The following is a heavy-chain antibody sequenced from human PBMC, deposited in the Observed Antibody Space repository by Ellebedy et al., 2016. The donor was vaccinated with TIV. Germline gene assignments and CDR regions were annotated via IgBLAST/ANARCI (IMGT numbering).Heavy chain of an antibody. Sequence: GESLKISCAASGFTFGSFAMHWVRQAPGKGLEWLSVISGDGVNTYSAASVKGRFTITRDNFKNTLFLQVNRLRAEDTALYYGAKGSSSGFNYDRVGFQYWGQGTLGTVSS. CDR2: ISGDGVNT. J-gene: IGHJ4*02. CDR3: AKGSSSGFNYDRVGFQY. D-gene: IGHD3-22*01. CDR1: GFTFGSFA. V-gene: IGHV3-23*01.